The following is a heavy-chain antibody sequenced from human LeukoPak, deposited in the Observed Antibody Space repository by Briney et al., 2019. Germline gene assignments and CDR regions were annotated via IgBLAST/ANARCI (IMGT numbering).Heavy chain of an antibody. V-gene: IGHV3-23*01. Sequence: PGGSLRLSCAASGFTFSSYAMSWVRQAPGKGLEWVSAISGSGGSTYYADSVKGRFTISRDNSKNTLYLQMNSLRAEDTAVYYCAKGAGQLVLESYFDYWAREPWSPSPQ. J-gene: IGHJ4*02. CDR3: AKGAGQLVLESYFDY. D-gene: IGHD6-6*01. CDR1: GFTFSSYA. CDR2: ISGSGGST.